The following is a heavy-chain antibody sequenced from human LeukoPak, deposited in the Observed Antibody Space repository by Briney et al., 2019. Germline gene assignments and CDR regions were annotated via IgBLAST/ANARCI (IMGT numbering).Heavy chain of an antibody. V-gene: IGHV3-23*01. CDR2: VSGTGLTT. D-gene: IGHD2-8*01. J-gene: IGHJ4*02. Sequence: PGGSLRLSCAASGFTFSSCAMSWVRQAPGKGLEWVSAVSGTGLTTYYADSVKGRFIVSRDNSKNTVYLQMNSLRGEDAAVYYCAKELMGFDYWGQGTLVTVSS. CDR1: GFTFSSCA. CDR3: AKELMGFDY.